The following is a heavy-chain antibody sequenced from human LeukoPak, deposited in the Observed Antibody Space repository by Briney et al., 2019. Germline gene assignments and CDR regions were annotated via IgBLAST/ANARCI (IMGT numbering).Heavy chain of an antibody. CDR3: ARGSPPQIHDYYYYGLDV. CDR2: INTYNDDT. Sequence: ASVKVSCNASGYSFIRYGINWVRQAPRQGLEWLGWINTYNDDTDFAQKLQGRVTMTTDTSTSTAYMELRSLKYDDTAVYYCARGSPPQIHDYYYYGLDVWGQGTTVTVSS. J-gene: IGHJ6*02. D-gene: IGHD3-10*01. CDR1: GYSFIRYG. V-gene: IGHV1-18*01.